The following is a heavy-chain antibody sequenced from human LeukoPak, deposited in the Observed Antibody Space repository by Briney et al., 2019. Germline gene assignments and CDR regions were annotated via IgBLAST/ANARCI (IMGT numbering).Heavy chain of an antibody. CDR1: GGSISNYY. V-gene: IGHV4-59*01. CDR3: ARVGGANYYYYGMDV. CDR2: IYYSGNT. J-gene: IGHJ6*02. Sequence: SETLSLTCTVSGGSISNYYWSWIRQPPGKGLEWIGYIYYSGNTNYNPSLKSRVTISVDTSKNQFSLKLSSVTAADTAMYYCARVGGANYYYYGMDVWGQGTTVTVSS. D-gene: IGHD3-3*01.